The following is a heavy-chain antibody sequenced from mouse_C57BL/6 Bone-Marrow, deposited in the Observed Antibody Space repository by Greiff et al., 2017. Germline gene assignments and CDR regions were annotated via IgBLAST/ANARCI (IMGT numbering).Heavy chain of an antibody. J-gene: IGHJ1*03. V-gene: IGHV1-55*01. CDR1: GYTFTSYW. CDR2: IYPGSGST. CDR3: ARETAQATNFDV. D-gene: IGHD3-2*02. Sequence: QVQLQQPGAELVKPGASVKMSCKASGYTFTSYWITWVKQRPGQGLEWIGDIYPGSGSTNYNEKFKSKATLTVDTSSRTAYMQLSSLTSEDSAVYYCARETAQATNFDVWGTGTTVTVSS.